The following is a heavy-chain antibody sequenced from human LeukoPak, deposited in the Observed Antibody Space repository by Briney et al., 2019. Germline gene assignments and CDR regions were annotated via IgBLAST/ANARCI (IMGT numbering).Heavy chain of an antibody. CDR2: INPSGGST. J-gene: IGHJ4*02. Sequence: ASVKVSCKASGYTFTSYYMHWVRQAPGQGPEWMGIINPSGGSTNYAQKFQDRITMTRDTSTSTVYMELSSLRSDDTAVYYCARDEVVTPFDYWGQGTLVTVSS. CDR1: GYTFTSYY. CDR3: ARDEVVTPFDY. D-gene: IGHD4-23*01. V-gene: IGHV1-46*01.